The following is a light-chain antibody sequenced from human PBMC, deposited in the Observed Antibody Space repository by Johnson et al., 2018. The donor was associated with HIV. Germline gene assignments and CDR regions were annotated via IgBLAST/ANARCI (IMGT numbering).Light chain of an antibody. CDR1: SSNIGNNY. J-gene: IGLJ1*01. CDR3: GTWDSSLSAWFYV. CDR2: DNY. V-gene: IGLV1-51*01. Sequence: QSVLTQPPSVSAAPGQKVTISCSGSSSNIGNNYVSWYQQLPGTAPKLLIYDNYKRPSGIPDRFSGSKSGTSATLGITGLQTGDEADYYCGTWDSSLSAWFYVFGTGTKVTVL.